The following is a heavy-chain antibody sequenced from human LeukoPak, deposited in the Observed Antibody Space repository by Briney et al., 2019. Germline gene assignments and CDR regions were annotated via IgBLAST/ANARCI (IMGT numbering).Heavy chain of an antibody. D-gene: IGHD4-17*01. CDR1: GGSISTYY. J-gene: IGHJ5*02. V-gene: IGHV4-59*08. CDR2: IYYSGSA. CDR3: ARLRMDTVTIGWFDP. Sequence: SETLSLTCTVSGGSISTYYWSWIRQPPGKGLEWIGYIYYSGSATYNPSLKSRVTMSVDTSKNQFSLKLSSVTAADTAVYYCARLRMDTVTIGWFDPWGQGTLVTVSS.